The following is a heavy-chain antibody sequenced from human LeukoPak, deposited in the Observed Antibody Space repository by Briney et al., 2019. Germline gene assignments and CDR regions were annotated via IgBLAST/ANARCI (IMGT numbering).Heavy chain of an antibody. J-gene: IGHJ5*02. CDR1: GGSFSGHY. Sequence: PSETLSLTCAVYGGSFSGHYWSWIRQPPGKGLEWIGEINHSGSTNYNPSLKSRVTISVDTSKNQFSLKLSSVTAANTAVYYCARGEGGPYNWFDPWGQGTLVTVSS. CDR3: ARGEGGPYNWFDP. CDR2: INHSGST. V-gene: IGHV4-34*01. D-gene: IGHD2-15*01.